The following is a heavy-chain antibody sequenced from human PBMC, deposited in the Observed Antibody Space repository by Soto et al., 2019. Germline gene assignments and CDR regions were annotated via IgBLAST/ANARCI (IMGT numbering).Heavy chain of an antibody. CDR2: VNPNSGNT. Sequence: RASVKVSCKASGYSFPSYDINWVRQAPGQGLEWMGWVNPNSGNTGYAQKFQDRVTMTRDTSISTVYMELSSLRSEDTAVYYCARDKVVVTTDYYYYCGMDVWGQGTTVTVSS. V-gene: IGHV1-8*01. CDR1: GYSFPSYD. D-gene: IGHD3-22*01. J-gene: IGHJ6*02. CDR3: ARDKVVVTTDYYYYCGMDV.